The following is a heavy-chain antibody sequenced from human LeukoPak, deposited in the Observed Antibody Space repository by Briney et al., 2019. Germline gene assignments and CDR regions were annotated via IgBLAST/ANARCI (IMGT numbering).Heavy chain of an antibody. CDR2: IYYSGST. CDR1: GGSISSSDYY. Sequence: SETLSLTCTVSGGSISSSDYYWAWIRQPPGTGLEWIGSIYYSGSTYYNPSLKSRVTISVDTSKNQFSLKLSSATAADTAVYYCARRGLGNYLNYWGQGTLVTASS. J-gene: IGHJ4*02. CDR3: ARRGLGNYLNY. D-gene: IGHD6-6*01. V-gene: IGHV4-39*01.